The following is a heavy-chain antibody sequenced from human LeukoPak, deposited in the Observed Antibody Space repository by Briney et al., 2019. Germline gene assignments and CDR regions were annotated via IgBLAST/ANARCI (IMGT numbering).Heavy chain of an antibody. Sequence: PSETLSLTCTVSGGSISSSSYYWGWVRQAPGTGLEWVSSISSSSGYIYYADSVKGRFTISRDNAKNSLYLQMNSLRDEDTAIYYCARETTVIKKIDYWGQGTLVTVSS. D-gene: IGHD4-17*01. CDR1: GGSISSSSYY. V-gene: IGHV3-21*01. J-gene: IGHJ4*02. CDR2: ISSSSGYI. CDR3: ARETTVIKKIDY.